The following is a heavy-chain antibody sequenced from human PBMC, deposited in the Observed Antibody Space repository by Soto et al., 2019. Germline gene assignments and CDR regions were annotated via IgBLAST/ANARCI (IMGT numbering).Heavy chain of an antibody. CDR1: GFTFSSCA. V-gene: IGHV3-23*01. CDR2: ISGNGGST. D-gene: IGHD2-15*01. J-gene: IGHJ4*02. Sequence: EVQLLESGGGLVQPGGSLRLSCAASGFTFSSCAMGWVRQAPGKGLEWVSGISGNGGSTYYADSVKGRFTISRDTSKNTLYLQMDMLGAGDTAMSYFARVGGDGNGYFDFWGQGTLVTVSS. CDR3: ARVGGDGNGYFDF.